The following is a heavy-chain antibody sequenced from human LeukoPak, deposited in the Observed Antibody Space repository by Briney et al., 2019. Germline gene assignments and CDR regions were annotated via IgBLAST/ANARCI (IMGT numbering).Heavy chain of an antibody. V-gene: IGHV5-51*01. CDR1: GYSFASYW. CDR2: IYPGDSDT. CDR3: ARHWRTGSSSVESNWFDP. J-gene: IGHJ5*02. D-gene: IGHD6-6*01. Sequence: GESLKISCKGSGYSFASYWIGWVRPMPGKGLEWMGIIYPGDSDTRYSPSFQGQVTISADKSISTAYLPWSSLKASDTAMYYCARHWRTGSSSVESNWFDPWGQGTLVTVSS.